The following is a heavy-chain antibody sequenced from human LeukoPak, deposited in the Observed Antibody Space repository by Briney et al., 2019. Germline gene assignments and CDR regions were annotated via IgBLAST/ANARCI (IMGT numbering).Heavy chain of an antibody. CDR2: IRYDGSNK. CDR3: AKDLTTAMVNPDYFDY. V-gene: IGHV3-30*02. Sequence: PGGSLRLSCAASGFTFSSYGMHWVRQAPGKGLEWVAFIRYDGSNKYYADSVKGRFTISRDNSKNTLYLQMNSLRAEDTAVYYCAKDLTTAMVNPDYFDYWGQGTLVTVSS. J-gene: IGHJ4*02. D-gene: IGHD5-18*01. CDR1: GFTFSSYG.